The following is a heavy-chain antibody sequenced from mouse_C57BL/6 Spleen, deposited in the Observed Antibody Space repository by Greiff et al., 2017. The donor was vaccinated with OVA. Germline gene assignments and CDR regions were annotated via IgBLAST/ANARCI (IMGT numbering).Heavy chain of an antibody. Sequence: EVKLVESEGGLVQPGSSMKLSCTASGFTFSDYYMAWVRQVPEKGLEWVANINYDGSSTYYLDSLKSRFIISRDNAKNILYLQMSSLKSEDTATYYCARVDGSRYWYFDVWGTGTTVTVPS. V-gene: IGHV5-16*01. CDR1: GFTFSDYY. D-gene: IGHD1-1*01. CDR3: ARVDGSRYWYFDV. J-gene: IGHJ1*03. CDR2: INYDGSST.